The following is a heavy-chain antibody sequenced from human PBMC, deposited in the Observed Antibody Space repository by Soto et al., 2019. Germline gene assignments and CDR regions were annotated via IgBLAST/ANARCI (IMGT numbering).Heavy chain of an antibody. Sequence: QLQLQESGSGLVKPSQTLSLTCAVPGGSINSGDNSWSWIRQPPGKGLEWIGCIYHSGSTYYNPSLKRRVTISVDRSKNQFSLKLMSVTAADTAVYFCARVRRKTITARPNWFDAWGQGTLVTVSS. D-gene: IGHD6-6*01. J-gene: IGHJ5*02. CDR2: IYHSGST. CDR1: GGSINSGDNS. CDR3: ARVRRKTITARPNWFDA. V-gene: IGHV4-30-2*01.